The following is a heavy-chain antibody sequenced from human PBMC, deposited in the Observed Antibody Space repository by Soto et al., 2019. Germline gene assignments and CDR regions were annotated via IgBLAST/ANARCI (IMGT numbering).Heavy chain of an antibody. CDR1: GFTFSSYS. CDR3: ARENYDFWSGYWDY. Sequence: GGSLRLSCAASGFTFSSYSMNWVRQAPGKGLEWVSYISSSSSTIYYADSVKGRFTISRDNAKNSLYLQMNSLRAEDTAVYYCARENYDFWSGYWDYWGQGTLVTVSS. J-gene: IGHJ4*02. D-gene: IGHD3-3*01. V-gene: IGHV3-48*01. CDR2: ISSSSSTI.